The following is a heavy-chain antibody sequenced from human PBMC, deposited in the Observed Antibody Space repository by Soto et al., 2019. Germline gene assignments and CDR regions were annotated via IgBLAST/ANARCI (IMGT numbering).Heavy chain of an antibody. J-gene: IGHJ6*02. D-gene: IGHD3-22*01. CDR2: IYPGDPET. CDR1: GYSFTIYW. CDR3: ARHAARVYYDNSDYYYYGMEV. Sequence: GESLNISCKGSGYSFTIYWIGWLRQMPGKGLEWMGIIYPGDPETRYSPSFQCQVTISADKSISTAYLQWSSLKASDTAMYYCARHAARVYYDNSDYYYYGMEVWGQGTTVTVSS. V-gene: IGHV5-51*01.